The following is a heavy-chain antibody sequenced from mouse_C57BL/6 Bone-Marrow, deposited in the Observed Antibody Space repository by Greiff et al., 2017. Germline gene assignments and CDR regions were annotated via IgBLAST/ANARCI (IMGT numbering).Heavy chain of an antibody. Sequence: QVQLQQPGAELVRPGSSVKLSCKASGYTFTSYWMHWVKQRPIQGLEWIGNIDPSDSETHYNQKFKDKATLTVDKSSSTAYMQLSSLTSEDSAVYYCARTYRGRRWYFDVWGTGTTVTVSS. V-gene: IGHV1-52*01. D-gene: IGHD2-14*01. J-gene: IGHJ1*03. CDR1: GYTFTSYW. CDR3: ARTYRGRRWYFDV. CDR2: IDPSDSET.